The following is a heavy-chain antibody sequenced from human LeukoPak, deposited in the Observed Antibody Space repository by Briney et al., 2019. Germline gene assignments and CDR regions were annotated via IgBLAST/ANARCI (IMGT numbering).Heavy chain of an antibody. CDR2: SYYSGST. D-gene: IGHD3-9*01. V-gene: IGHV4-59*01. CDR3: ARGGYFDWLSPGYFDY. Sequence: SETLSLTCTVSGGSISSYYWSWIRQPPGKGLEWIGYSYYSGSTNYNPSLKSRVTISVDTSKNQFSLKLSSVTAADTAVYYCARGGYFDWLSPGYFDYWGQGTLVTVSS. J-gene: IGHJ4*02. CDR1: GGSISSYY.